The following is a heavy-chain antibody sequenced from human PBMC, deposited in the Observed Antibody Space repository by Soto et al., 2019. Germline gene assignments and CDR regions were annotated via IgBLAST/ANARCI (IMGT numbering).Heavy chain of an antibody. CDR1: GGSIGSYY. Sequence: PSETLSVTCTVSGGSIGSYYWSWIRQPPGKGLEWIGYIYNSGSTNYNPSLKSRVTISVDTSKKQFSLKLCSVKAADSAVYYCATPTEVTTNPPFDYWRQGTLVT. CDR2: IYNSGST. CDR3: ATPTEVTTNPPFDY. D-gene: IGHD4-17*01. J-gene: IGHJ4*02. V-gene: IGHV4-59*01.